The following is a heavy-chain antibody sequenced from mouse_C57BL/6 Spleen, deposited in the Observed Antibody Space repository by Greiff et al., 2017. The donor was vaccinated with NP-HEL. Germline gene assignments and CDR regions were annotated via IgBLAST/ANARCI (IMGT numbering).Heavy chain of an antibody. J-gene: IGHJ1*03. Sequence: LQQPGAELVRPGSSVKLSCKASGYTFTSYWMHWVKQRPIQGLEWIGNIDPSDSETHYNQKFKDKATLTVDKSSSTAYMQLSSLTSEDSAVYYCARGYYGSSGYWYFDVWGTGTTVTVSS. CDR3: ARGYYGSSGYWYFDV. CDR1: GYTFTSYW. CDR2: IDPSDSET. V-gene: IGHV1-52*01. D-gene: IGHD1-1*01.